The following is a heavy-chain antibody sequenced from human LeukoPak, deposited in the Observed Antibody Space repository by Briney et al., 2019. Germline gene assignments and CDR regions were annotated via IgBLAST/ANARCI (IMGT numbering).Heavy chain of an antibody. V-gene: IGHV3-74*03. CDR3: ATEAQDF. CDR1: GFTFNSYW. CDR2: INTDGSNM. Sequence: PPGGSLRLSCAASGFTFNSYWMHWVRQAPGKGLVWVSRINTDGSNMTYADSVKGRFTISRDNVKSTLYLQMNSLRTEDTAVYYCATEAQDFWGQGTLVTVSS. J-gene: IGHJ4*02. D-gene: IGHD2/OR15-2a*01.